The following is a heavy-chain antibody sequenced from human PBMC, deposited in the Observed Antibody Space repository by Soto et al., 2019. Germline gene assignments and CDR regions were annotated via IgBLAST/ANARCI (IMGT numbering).Heavy chain of an antibody. CDR2: INPGGVST. J-gene: IGHJ2*01. CDR1: GYTFTTYY. Sequence: QVQLVQSGAEVKKPGASVEVSCKASGYTFTTYYIHWVRHAPGQGLEWMGVINPGGVSTKYAQKSQKRVTRTGATSTSTVYMDLSSRRSEDTAVYFCARGGNGDNVGYWYFDLWGRGTQVTVSP. V-gene: IGHV1-46*01. CDR3: ARGGNGDNVGYWYFDL. D-gene: IGHD4-17*01.